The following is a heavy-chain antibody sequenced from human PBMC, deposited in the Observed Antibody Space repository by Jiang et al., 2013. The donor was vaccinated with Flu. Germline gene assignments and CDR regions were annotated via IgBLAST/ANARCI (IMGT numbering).Heavy chain of an antibody. CDR2: INAGNGNT. D-gene: IGHD6-19*01. CDR1: GYTFTSYA. Sequence: EVKKPGASVKVSCKASGYTFTSYAMHWVRQAPGQRLEWMGWINAGNGNTKYSQKFQGRVTITRDTSASTAYMELSSLRSEDTAVYYCARAYIAVAGLGYWGQGTLVTVSS. J-gene: IGHJ4*02. V-gene: IGHV1-3*01. CDR3: ARAYIAVAGLGY.